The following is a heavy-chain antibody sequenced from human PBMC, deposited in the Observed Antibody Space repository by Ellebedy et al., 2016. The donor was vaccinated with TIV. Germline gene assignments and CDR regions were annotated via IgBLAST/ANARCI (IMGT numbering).Heavy chain of an antibody. CDR3: ARDGPQWFDAFDI. CDR2: IYSSGTT. Sequence: PSETLSLTCTVSGVSITSHFWSWIRQPAGKGLEWIGRIYSSGTTNYNPSLKSRVTMPLDTSKEQFSLKLSSVTAADTAVYYCARDGPQWFDAFDIWGQGTMVTVSS. J-gene: IGHJ3*02. CDR1: GVSITSHF. D-gene: IGHD3-22*01. V-gene: IGHV4-4*07.